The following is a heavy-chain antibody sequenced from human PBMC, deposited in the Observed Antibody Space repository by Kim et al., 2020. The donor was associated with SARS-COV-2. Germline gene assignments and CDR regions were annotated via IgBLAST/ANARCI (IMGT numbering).Heavy chain of an antibody. CDR1: GFTFSSYA. V-gene: IGHV3-23*01. D-gene: IGHD5-12*01. CDR2: ISGSGGST. Sequence: GGSLRLSCAASGFTFSSYAMSWVRQAPGKGLEWVSAISGSGGSTYYADSVKGRFTISRDNSKNTLYLQMNSLRAEDTAVYYCANRWVPGTSLYSGYDYYYYYMDVWGKGTTVTVSS. CDR3: ANRWVPGTSLYSGYDYYYYYMDV. J-gene: IGHJ6*03.